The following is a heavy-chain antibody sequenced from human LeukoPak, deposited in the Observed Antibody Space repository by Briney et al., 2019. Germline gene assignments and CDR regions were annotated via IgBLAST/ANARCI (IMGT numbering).Heavy chain of an antibody. CDR1: GVSIRSYY. CDR3: ARDSYYYDSSGYSPNFDY. J-gene: IGHJ4*02. Sequence: SETLSLTCTVSGVSIRSYYWSWIRQPPGKGLEWIGRIYTSGSTNYNPSLKSRVTMSVDTSKNQFSLKLSSVTAADTAVYYCARDSYYYDSSGYSPNFDYWGQGTLVTVSS. CDR2: IYTSGST. D-gene: IGHD3-22*01. V-gene: IGHV4-4*07.